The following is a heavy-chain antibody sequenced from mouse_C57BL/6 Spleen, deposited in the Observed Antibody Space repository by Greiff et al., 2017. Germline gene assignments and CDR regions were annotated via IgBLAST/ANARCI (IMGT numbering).Heavy chain of an antibody. CDR3: ERRAAHWYFDV. V-gene: IGHV1-54*01. CDR1: GYAFTNYL. Sequence: VQGVESGAELVRPGTSVKVSCKASGYAFTNYLIEWVKQRPGQGLEWIGVINPGSGGTNYNEKFKGKATLTADKSSSTAYMQLSSLTSEDSAVYFCERRAAHWYFDVWGTGTTVTVSS. D-gene: IGHD6-1*01. CDR2: INPGSGGT. J-gene: IGHJ1*03.